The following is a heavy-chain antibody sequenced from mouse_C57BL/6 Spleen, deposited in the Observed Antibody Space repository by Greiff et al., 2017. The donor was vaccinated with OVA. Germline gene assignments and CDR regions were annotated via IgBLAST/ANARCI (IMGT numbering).Heavy chain of an antibody. J-gene: IGHJ4*01. D-gene: IGHD2-2*01. CDR1: GYTFTDYY. CDR2: INPYNGGT. V-gene: IGHV1-19*01. CDR3: ARYPYGYDFAMDY. Sequence: VQLQQSGPVLVKPGASVKMSCKASGYTFTDYYMNWVKQSHGKSLEWIGVINPYNGGTSYNQKFKGKATLTVDKSSSTAYMELNSLTSEDSAVYYCARYPYGYDFAMDYWGQGTSVTVSS.